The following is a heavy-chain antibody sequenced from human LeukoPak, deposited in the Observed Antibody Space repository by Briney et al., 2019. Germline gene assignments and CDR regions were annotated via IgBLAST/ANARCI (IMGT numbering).Heavy chain of an antibody. J-gene: IGHJ4*02. V-gene: IGHV3-23*01. Sequence: GGSLRLSCAASGFTFSSYAMSWVRQAPGKGLEWVSAISGSGGSTYYADSVKGRFTISRDNSKNTLYLQMNNLRAEDTAVYYCAKDRSSTTSCSNYWGRGTLVTVSS. CDR1: GFTFSSYA. CDR2: ISGSGGST. CDR3: AKDRSSTTSCSNY. D-gene: IGHD2-2*01.